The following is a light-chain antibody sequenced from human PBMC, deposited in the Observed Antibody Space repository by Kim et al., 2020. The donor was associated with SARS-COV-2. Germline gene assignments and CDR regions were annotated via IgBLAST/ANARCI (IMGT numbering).Light chain of an antibody. CDR1: QSVSSSY. CDR3: QQYGSSPYT. Sequence: LSTGERDTLSCRASQSVSSSYLAWYQQKPGQAPRLLIYGASSRATGIPDRFSGSGSETDFTLTISRLEPEDFAVYYCQQYGSSPYTFGQGTKLEI. V-gene: IGKV3-20*01. CDR2: GAS. J-gene: IGKJ2*01.